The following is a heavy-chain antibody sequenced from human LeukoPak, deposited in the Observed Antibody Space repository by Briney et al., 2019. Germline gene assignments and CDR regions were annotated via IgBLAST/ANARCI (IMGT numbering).Heavy chain of an antibody. CDR1: GFTFSSYH. CDR3: ARERFEGFDY. J-gene: IGHJ4*02. Sequence: PGGSLRLSCAASGFTFSSYHMNWVRQAPGKGLEWVSYISSSTSTIYYADSVKGRFTISRDNAKNSLYLQMNSLRAEDTAVYYCARERFEGFDYWGQGTLVTVSS. V-gene: IGHV3-48*01. D-gene: IGHD3-3*01. CDR2: ISSSTSTI.